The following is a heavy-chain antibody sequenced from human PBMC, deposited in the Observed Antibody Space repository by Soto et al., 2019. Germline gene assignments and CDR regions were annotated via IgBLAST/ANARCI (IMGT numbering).Heavy chain of an antibody. CDR2: ISNDGRKK. J-gene: IGHJ4*02. CDR1: GFTFSNYV. V-gene: IGHV3-30*04. D-gene: IGHD5-18*01. CDR3: ARDPAPEENSYGSYCLDY. Sequence: GGSLRLSCAASGFTFSNYVMHWVRQAPGKGLEWVAVISNDGRKKYNADSVKGRFTISRDNSKKTLYLQMNSLRAEDTAVYYCARDPAPEENSYGSYCLDYWGQGIQVTVSS.